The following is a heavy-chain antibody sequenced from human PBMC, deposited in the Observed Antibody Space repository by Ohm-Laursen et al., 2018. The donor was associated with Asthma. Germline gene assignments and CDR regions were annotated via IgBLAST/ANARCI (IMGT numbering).Heavy chain of an antibody. CDR3: ARDVMEWYLPAFDF. CDR1: GFTFNSYG. CDR2: ISFDGSNK. V-gene: IGHV3-30*03. Sequence: SLRLSCTASGFTFNSYGIHWVRQAPGKGLEWVAVISFDGSNKYYADSVKGRFTISRDNSKNTLYLQMNSLRADDTAVYYCARDVMEWYLPAFDFWGQGTLVTVSS. D-gene: IGHD3-3*01. J-gene: IGHJ4*02.